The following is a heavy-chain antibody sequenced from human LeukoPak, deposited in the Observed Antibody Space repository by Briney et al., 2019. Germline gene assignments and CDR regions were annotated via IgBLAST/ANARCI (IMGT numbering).Heavy chain of an antibody. Sequence: ASVKVSCKASGYTFTGYYMHWVRQAPGQGLEWMGWINPNSGGTNYAQKFQGRVTMTRDTSISTAYMELSRLRSDDTAVYYCARSEVAAVAGLLDYWGQGTLVTVSS. CDR1: GYTFTGYY. J-gene: IGHJ4*02. D-gene: IGHD6-19*01. V-gene: IGHV1-2*02. CDR3: ARSEVAAVAGLLDY. CDR2: INPNSGGT.